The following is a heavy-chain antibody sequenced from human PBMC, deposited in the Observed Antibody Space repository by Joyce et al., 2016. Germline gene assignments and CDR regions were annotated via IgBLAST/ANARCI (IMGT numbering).Heavy chain of an antibody. V-gene: IGHV4-31*02. CDR1: GVSISSTGYY. Sequence: QVQLQESGPGLVKPSQTLSLTCSFSGVSISSTGYYWTWIRQHPGKGLEWSGYIYYTGNTYSHPSLKSRVTISVDTSKNQFFLNLRSVTAADTAIYYCAREGRSSFSGTLDYWGQGILVAVSS. J-gene: IGHJ4*02. CDR3: AREGRSSFSGTLDY. CDR2: IYYTGNT. D-gene: IGHD1-26*01.